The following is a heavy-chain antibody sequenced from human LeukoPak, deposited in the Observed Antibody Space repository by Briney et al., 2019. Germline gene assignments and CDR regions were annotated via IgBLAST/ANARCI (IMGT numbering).Heavy chain of an antibody. CDR1: GYTFTGYY. V-gene: IGHV1-2*02. J-gene: IGHJ4*02. CDR3: ARVAARAYCSGGSCPPADY. D-gene: IGHD2-15*01. CDR2: INPNSGGT. Sequence: GASVKVSCKASGYTFTGYYMHWVRQAPGQGLEWMGWINPNSGGTNYAQKFQGRVTMTRDTSTSTAYMEQSRLRSDDTAVYYCARVAARAYCSGGSCPPADYWGQGTLVTVSS.